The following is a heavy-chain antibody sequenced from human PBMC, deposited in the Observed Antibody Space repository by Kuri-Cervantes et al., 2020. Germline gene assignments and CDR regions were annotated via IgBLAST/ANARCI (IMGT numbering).Heavy chain of an antibody. Sequence: GESLKISCAASGFTFNNAWMSWVRQASGKGLEWVGRIRSKANSYATAYAASVKGRFTISRDDSKNTAYLQMNSLKTEDTAVYYCTRGSWIQLWGPGWFDPWGQGTLVTVSS. J-gene: IGHJ5*02. CDR1: GFTFNNAW. D-gene: IGHD5-18*01. V-gene: IGHV3-73*01. CDR2: IRSKANSYAT. CDR3: TRGSWIQLWGPGWFDP.